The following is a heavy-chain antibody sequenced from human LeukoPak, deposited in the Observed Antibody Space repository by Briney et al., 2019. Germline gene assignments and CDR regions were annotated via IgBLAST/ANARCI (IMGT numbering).Heavy chain of an antibody. D-gene: IGHD6-13*01. CDR3: ARPPVYSSSWYDAFDI. CDR2: IYYSGST. J-gene: IGHJ3*02. CDR1: GGSISSGGYS. Sequence: SETLSLTCAVSGGSISSGGYSWSWIRQPPGKGLEWIGYIYYSGSTYYNPSLKSRVTISVDTSKNQFSLKLSSVTAADTAVYYCARPPVYSSSWYDAFDIWGQGTMVTVSS. V-gene: IGHV4-30-4*07.